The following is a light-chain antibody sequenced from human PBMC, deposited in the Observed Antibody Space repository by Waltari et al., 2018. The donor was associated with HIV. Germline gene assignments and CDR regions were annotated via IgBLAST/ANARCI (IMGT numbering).Light chain of an antibody. CDR2: DVT. CDR3: ASHAGSKDV. V-gene: IGLV2-8*01. J-gene: IGLJ2*01. Sequence: QSALTQPPSASGSPGQSVTIPCTGTSRDIGAYNYVAWYQQYPGKAPKLMIYDVTKRPSGVPDRFSGSKSGNTASLTVSGLQAEDEADYYCASHAGSKDVFGGGTKLTVL. CDR1: SRDIGAYNY.